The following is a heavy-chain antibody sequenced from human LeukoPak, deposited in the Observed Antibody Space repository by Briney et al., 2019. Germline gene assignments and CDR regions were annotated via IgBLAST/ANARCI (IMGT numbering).Heavy chain of an antibody. V-gene: IGHV3-30*04. CDR2: ISYDGSNK. Sequence: PGGSLRLSCAASGFTFSSYAMHWVRQAPGKGLEGVAVISYDGSNKYYADSVKGRFTISRDNSKNTLYLQMNSLRAEDTAVYYCARNNRKWLLLNYFDYWGQGTLVTVSS. CDR3: ARNNRKWLLLNYFDY. J-gene: IGHJ4*02. D-gene: IGHD3-22*01. CDR1: GFTFSSYA.